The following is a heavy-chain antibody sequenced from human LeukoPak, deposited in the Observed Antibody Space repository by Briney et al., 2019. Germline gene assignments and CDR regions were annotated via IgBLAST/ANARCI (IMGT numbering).Heavy chain of an antibody. Sequence: GGSLRLSCAASGFAFTNYAMTWARQAPGKGLEWVSLVTTSGTITYYADSVRGRFTVSRDNSMNTLYLQMTSLRAGDTAVYHCAKNRGATMIGGGLDYWGQGTLVTVSS. CDR3: AKNRGATMIGGGLDY. D-gene: IGHD3-10*02. CDR2: VTTSGTIT. CDR1: GFAFTNYA. J-gene: IGHJ4*02. V-gene: IGHV3-23*01.